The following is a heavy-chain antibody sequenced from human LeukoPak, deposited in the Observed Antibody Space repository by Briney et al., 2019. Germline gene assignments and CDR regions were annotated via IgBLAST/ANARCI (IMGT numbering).Heavy chain of an antibody. D-gene: IGHD6-19*01. J-gene: IGHJ4*02. CDR3: ASGTLIAVAGTSYFDY. CDR2: IIPIFGTA. Sequence: SVKVSCKASGGTFSSYAISWVRQAPGQGLEWMGGIIPIFGTANYAQKFQGRVTITTDESTSTAYMELSSLRSEDTAVYYCASGTLIAVAGTSYFDYWGQGTLVTVSS. CDR1: GGTFSSYA. V-gene: IGHV1-69*05.